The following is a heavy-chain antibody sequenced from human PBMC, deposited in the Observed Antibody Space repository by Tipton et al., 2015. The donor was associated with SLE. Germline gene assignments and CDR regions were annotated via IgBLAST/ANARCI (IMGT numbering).Heavy chain of an antibody. Sequence: TLSLTCTVSGGSISSHYWSWIRQPPGKGLEWIGEINHSGSTNYNPSLKSRVTISVDTSKNQFSLKLSSVTAADTAVYYCARVYGMDVWGQGTTVTVSS. J-gene: IGHJ6*02. CDR1: GGSISSHY. CDR3: ARVYGMDV. CDR2: INHSGST. V-gene: IGHV4-34*01.